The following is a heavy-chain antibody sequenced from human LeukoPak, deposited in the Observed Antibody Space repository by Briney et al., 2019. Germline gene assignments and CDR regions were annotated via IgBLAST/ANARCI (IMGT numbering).Heavy chain of an antibody. D-gene: IGHD4-23*01. CDR3: ARDYGGSSPFDY. J-gene: IGHJ4*02. V-gene: IGHV3-48*03. CDR2: ISSSGSDI. Sequence: GGSLRLSCAASGFTFSNYEMHWVRQAPGKGLEWVSYISSSGSDIYYADSVKGRFTISRDNAKNSLYLHMNSLRAEDTAVYYCARDYGGSSPFDYWGQGTLVTVSS. CDR1: GFTFSNYE.